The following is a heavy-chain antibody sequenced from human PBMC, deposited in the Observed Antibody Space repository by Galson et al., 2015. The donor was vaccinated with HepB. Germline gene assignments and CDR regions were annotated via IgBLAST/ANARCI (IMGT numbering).Heavy chain of an antibody. J-gene: IGHJ4*02. CDR1: GYTFTSYG. CDR3: ARDPCRWDGDCYSSGYFDY. D-gene: IGHD2-21*02. V-gene: IGHV1-18*01. CDR2: ISGYNGNT. Sequence: SVKVSCKASGYTFTSYGINWVRQAPGQGLEWMGWISGYNGNTNYAQKFQGRVTMTTDTSTTTAYMELRSLRSDDTAVYYCARDPCRWDGDCYSSGYFDYWGQGTLVPVSS.